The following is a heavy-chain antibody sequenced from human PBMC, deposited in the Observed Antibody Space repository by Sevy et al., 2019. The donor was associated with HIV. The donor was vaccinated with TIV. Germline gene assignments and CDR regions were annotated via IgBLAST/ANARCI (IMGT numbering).Heavy chain of an antibody. V-gene: IGHV1-69*13. J-gene: IGHJ4*02. CDR3: ATTFDGGNSDWDY. Sequence: ASVKVSCKASGGTFSSYGISWVRQAPGQGLEWMGGLIPIFGTANYAQKFQGRVTITADESTSTAYMELSSLRSEDTAVYYCATTFDGGNSDWDYWGQGTLVTVSS. CDR2: LIPIFGTA. D-gene: IGHD2-21*02. CDR1: GGTFSSYG.